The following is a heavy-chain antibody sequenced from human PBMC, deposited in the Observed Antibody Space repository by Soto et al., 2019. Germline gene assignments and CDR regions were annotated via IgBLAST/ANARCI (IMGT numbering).Heavy chain of an antibody. V-gene: IGHV1-18*01. J-gene: IGHJ4*02. D-gene: IGHD4-17*01. CDR3: AILRTHDYGDYYFDY. CDR1: GYIFTNYY. CDR2: INPNNGST. Sequence: ASVKVSCKASGYIFTNYYIHWVRQAPGQGLEWMAIINPNNGSTNCAQKIQGRITMTTDTSTSTAYMELRSLTSDDTAVYYCAILRTHDYGDYYFDYWGQG.